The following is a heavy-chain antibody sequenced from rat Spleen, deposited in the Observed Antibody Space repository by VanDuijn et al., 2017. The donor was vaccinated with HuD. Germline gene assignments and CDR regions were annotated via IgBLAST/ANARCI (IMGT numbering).Heavy chain of an antibody. V-gene: IGHV2-1*01. Sequence: QVQLKESGPGLVRPSQTPSLTCTVSGFSLISYSVHWIRQPPGKGLEWMGGIWGDGSTDYNSALKSRLSISRDTSKSQVFLKMNSLQTEDTATYYCARELTTEGIFDYWGQGVMVTVSS. J-gene: IGHJ2*01. CDR3: ARELTTEGIFDY. CDR1: GFSLISYS. CDR2: IWGDGST. D-gene: IGHD1-11*01.